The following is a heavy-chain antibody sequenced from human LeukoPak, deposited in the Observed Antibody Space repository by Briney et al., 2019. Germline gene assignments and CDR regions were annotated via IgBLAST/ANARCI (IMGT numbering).Heavy chain of an antibody. J-gene: IGHJ3*02. CDR1: GDRVSSNSAA. Sequence: KLSQTLSITCAIFGDRVSSNSAAWNWVRQSPSRGLEWLGRTYYRSKWYNDYAVSVKSRITINPDTSKNQFSLQLDSVTPEDTAVYYCCHSLSGRTGAFDIWGRGTVVTVSS. CDR3: CHSLSGRTGAFDI. D-gene: IGHD2-21*01. V-gene: IGHV6-1*01. CDR2: TYYRSKWYN.